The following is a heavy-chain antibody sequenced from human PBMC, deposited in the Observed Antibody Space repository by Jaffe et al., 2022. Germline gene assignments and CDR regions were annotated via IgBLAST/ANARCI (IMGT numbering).Heavy chain of an antibody. CDR2: INPSGGST. CDR1: GYTFTSYY. J-gene: IGHJ4*02. V-gene: IGHV1-46*03. CDR3: ARDDVAGEGEYYFDY. D-gene: IGHD6-19*01. Sequence: QVQLVQSGAEVKKPGASVKVSCKASGYTFTSYYMHWVRQAPGQGLEWMGIINPSGGSTSYAQKFQGRVTMTRDTSTSTVYMELSSLRSEDTAVYYCARDDVAGEGEYYFDYWGQGTLVTVSS.